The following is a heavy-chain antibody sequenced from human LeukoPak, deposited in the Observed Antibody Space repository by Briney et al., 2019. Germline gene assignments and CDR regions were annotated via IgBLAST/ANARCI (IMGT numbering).Heavy chain of an antibody. CDR3: ARESVRAVAD. CDR2: ISSSGSTI. CDR1: GFTFSSYE. D-gene: IGHD6-19*01. Sequence: PGQSLRLSCAASGFTFSSYEMNWVRQAPGKGLEWVSYISSSGSTIYYADSVKGRFTISRDNAKNSLYLQMNSLRAEDTAVYCCARESVRAVADWGQGTLVTVSS. V-gene: IGHV3-48*03. J-gene: IGHJ4*02.